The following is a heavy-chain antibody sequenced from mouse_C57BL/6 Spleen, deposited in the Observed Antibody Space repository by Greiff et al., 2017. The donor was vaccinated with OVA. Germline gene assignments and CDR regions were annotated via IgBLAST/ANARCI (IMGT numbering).Heavy chain of an antibody. CDR3: ASGREVDY. CDR2: IYPGDGDT. CDR1: GYAFSSSW. J-gene: IGHJ2*01. V-gene: IGHV1-82*01. Sequence: QVQLQQSGPELVKPGASVKISCKASGYAFSSSWMNWVKQRPGKGLEWIGRIYPGDGDTNYNGKFKGKATLTADKSSSTAYMQLSSLTSEDSAVYFCASGREVDYWGQGTTLTVSS.